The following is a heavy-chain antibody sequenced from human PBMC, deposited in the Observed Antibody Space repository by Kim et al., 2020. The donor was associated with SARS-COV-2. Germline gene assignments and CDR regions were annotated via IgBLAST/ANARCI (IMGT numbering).Heavy chain of an antibody. CDR1: GYTFTTYY. CDR2: INPSGGST. J-gene: IGHJ5*02. D-gene: IGHD6-19*01. CDR3: ARDAVYSTGWSTWGNWLDP. Sequence: ASVKVSCKASGYTFTTYYMHWVRQAPGQGLEWMGIINPSGGSTTYAQKFPGRVSMTRDTSTSTAYMDLSSLRSEDTDVYYCARDAVYSTGWSTWGNWLDP. V-gene: IGHV1-46*01.